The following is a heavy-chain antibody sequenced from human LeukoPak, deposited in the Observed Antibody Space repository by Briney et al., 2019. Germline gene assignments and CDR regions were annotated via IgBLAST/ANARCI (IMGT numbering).Heavy chain of an antibody. V-gene: IGHV3-74*01. Sequence: GVLRLSCAASGLAFSAYKMHWVRQAPRKGLVWVSRISTDGYTTDYADFVQGRFTASRDNTKNTWSLEMNSLRAEDTAVYYCVVGGSPGYRGQGTLVTVSS. J-gene: IGHJ4*02. CDR1: GLAFSAYK. CDR2: ISTDGYTT. CDR3: VVGGSPGY. D-gene: IGHD2-15*01.